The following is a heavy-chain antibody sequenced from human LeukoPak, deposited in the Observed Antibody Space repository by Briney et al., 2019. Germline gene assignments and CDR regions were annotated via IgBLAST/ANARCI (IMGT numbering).Heavy chain of an antibody. CDR3: VRGRSVTMVRGVMIYYYFDY. V-gene: IGHV1-2*02. Sequence: GASVKVSCKASGYTFTGYYMHWVRQAPGQGLEWMGWINPNSGGTNYAQKFRGRVTMTRDTSISTAYMELSRLRSDDTAVYYCVRGRSVTMVRGVMIYYYFDYWGQGTLVTVSS. CDR1: GYTFTGYY. D-gene: IGHD3-10*01. CDR2: INPNSGGT. J-gene: IGHJ4*02.